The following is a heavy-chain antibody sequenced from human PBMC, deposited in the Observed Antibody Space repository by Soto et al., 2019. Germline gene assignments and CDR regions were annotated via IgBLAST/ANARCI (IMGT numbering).Heavy chain of an antibody. CDR2: ISAYNGNT. D-gene: IGHD3-9*01. CDR1: GYTFTSCG. CDR3: QSQGRGRYFELSSWYYGMDV. Sequence: ASVKVSCKASGYTFTSCGISWVRQAPGQGLEWMGWISAYNGNTNYAQKLQGRVTMTTDTSTSTAYMELRSLRSDDTAVYYCQSQGRGRYFELSSWYYGMDVWGQGTPGTVS. V-gene: IGHV1-18*04. J-gene: IGHJ6*02.